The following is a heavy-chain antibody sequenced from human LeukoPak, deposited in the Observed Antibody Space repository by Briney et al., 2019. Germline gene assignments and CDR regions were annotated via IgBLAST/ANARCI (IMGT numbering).Heavy chain of an antibody. J-gene: IGHJ4*02. Sequence: SETLSLTCSVSVVSMNGYYWSWLRQSAGKGLEWIGRIYTSGSTNYNPSLKSRVTMSVDTSKNRFSLKLSSVTAADTAVYYCAREGAVLLWFGELVDYFDYWGQGTLVTVSS. CDR3: AREGAVLLWFGELVDYFDY. CDR1: VVSMNGYY. V-gene: IGHV4-4*07. CDR2: IYTSGST. D-gene: IGHD3-10*01.